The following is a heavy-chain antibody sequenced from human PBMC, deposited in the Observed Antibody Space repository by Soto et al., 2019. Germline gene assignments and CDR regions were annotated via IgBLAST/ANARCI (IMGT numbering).Heavy chain of an antibody. J-gene: IGHJ6*02. CDR1: GGSFSGYY. CDR2: INHSGST. Sequence: PSETLSLTCAVYGGSFSGYYWSWIRQPPGKGLEWIGEINHSGSTNYNPSLKSRVTISVDTSKNQFSLKLSSVTAADTAVYYCARGLGYRGPYYYYYYGMDVWGQGTTVTV. V-gene: IGHV4-34*01. D-gene: IGHD5-18*01. CDR3: ARGLGYRGPYYYYYYGMDV.